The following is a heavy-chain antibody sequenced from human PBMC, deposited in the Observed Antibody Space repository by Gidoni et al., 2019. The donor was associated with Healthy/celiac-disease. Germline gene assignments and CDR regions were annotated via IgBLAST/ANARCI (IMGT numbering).Heavy chain of an antibody. Sequence: QVQLQQWGAGLLKPSETLSLTCAVYGGSFSGYYWSWIRQPPGKGLEWIGEINHSGSTNYNPSLKSRVTISVDTSKNQFSLKLSSVTAADTAVYYCARGIERITMVRGVIIRRGWFDPWGQGTLVTVSS. D-gene: IGHD3-10*01. CDR2: INHSGST. V-gene: IGHV4-34*01. CDR3: ARGIERITMVRGVIIRRGWFDP. CDR1: GGSFSGYY. J-gene: IGHJ5*02.